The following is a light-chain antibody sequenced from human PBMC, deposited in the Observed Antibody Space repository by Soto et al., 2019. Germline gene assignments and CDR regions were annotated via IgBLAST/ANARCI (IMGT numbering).Light chain of an antibody. CDR3: QQYGRSPWT. V-gene: IGKV3-20*01. Sequence: EIVLTQSPGTLSLSLGERATLSCRASQSVSSSNLAWYQQKPGQAPRLLIYGASSRATGIPDKFSGSGSGTDFTLTISRLEPEDFAVYYCQQYGRSPWTFGQGTKVEIK. J-gene: IGKJ1*01. CDR2: GAS. CDR1: QSVSSSN.